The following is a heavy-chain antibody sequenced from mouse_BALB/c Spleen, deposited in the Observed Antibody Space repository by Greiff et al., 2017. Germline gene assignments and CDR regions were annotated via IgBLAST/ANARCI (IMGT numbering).Heavy chain of an antibody. V-gene: IGHV5-6-3*01. J-gene: IGHJ4*01. CDR3: ARNYYGSSYPYYAMDY. CDR2: INSNGGST. D-gene: IGHD1-1*01. CDR1: GFTFSSYG. Sequence: EVKLVESGGGLVQPGGSLKLSCAASGFTFSSYGMSWVRQTPDKRLELVATINSNGGSTYYPDSVKGRFTISRDNAKNTLYLQMSSLKSEDTAMYYCARNYYGSSYPYYAMDYWGQGTSVTVAS.